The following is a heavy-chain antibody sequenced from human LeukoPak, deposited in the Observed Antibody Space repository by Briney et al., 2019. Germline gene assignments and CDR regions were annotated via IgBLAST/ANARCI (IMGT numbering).Heavy chain of an antibody. D-gene: IGHD5-18*01. J-gene: IGHJ4*02. CDR1: GGTFSSYA. Sequence: ASVTVSCTSSGGTFSSYAISWVRQAPGQGLEWMGGIIPIFGTANYAQKFQGRVTITADESTSTAYMELSSLRSEDTAVYYCARVVDTAMVVYFDYWGQGTLVTVSS. CDR3: ARVVDTAMVVYFDY. CDR2: IIPIFGTA. V-gene: IGHV1-69*13.